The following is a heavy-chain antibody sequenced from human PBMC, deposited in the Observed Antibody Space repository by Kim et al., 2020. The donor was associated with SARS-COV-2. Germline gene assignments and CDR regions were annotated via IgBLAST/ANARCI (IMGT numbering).Heavy chain of an antibody. CDR2: FDPEDGET. D-gene: IGHD3-22*01. J-gene: IGHJ4*02. V-gene: IGHV1-24*01. Sequence: ASVKVSCKVSGYTLTELSMHWVRQAPGKGLEWMGGFDPEDGETIYAQKFQGRVTMTEDTSTDTVYMELSSLRSEDTAVYYCATLDSSGYYKEYYFDYWDQGTLVTVSS. CDR1: GYTLTELS. CDR3: ATLDSSGYYKEYYFDY.